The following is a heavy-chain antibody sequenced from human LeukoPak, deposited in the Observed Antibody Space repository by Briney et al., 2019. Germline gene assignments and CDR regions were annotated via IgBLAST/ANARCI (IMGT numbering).Heavy chain of an antibody. J-gene: IGHJ4*02. CDR3: ARLAAASLGFDY. CDR2: IYPGDSDT. Sequence: AQSLQISCKGSGYIFTSNWIGWVRQMPGKGLEWMGIIYPGDSDTTYSPSFQGQVTISADKSISTAYLQWSSLKASDTAMYYCARLAAASLGFDYWGQGTLVTVSS. V-gene: IGHV5-51*01. CDR1: GYIFTSNW. D-gene: IGHD6-13*01.